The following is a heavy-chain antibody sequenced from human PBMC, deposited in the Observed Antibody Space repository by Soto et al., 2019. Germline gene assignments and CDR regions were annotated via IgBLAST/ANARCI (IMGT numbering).Heavy chain of an antibody. CDR3: ARTIVVATNWDYYYGMDV. V-gene: IGHV4-59*01. D-gene: IGHD5-12*01. J-gene: IGHJ6*02. CDR2: IYYSGST. CDR1: GGSISSYY. Sequence: SETLSLTCTVSGGSISSYYWSWIRQPPGKGLEWIGYIYYSGSTNYNPSLKSRVTISVDTSKNQFSLKLSSVTAADTAVYYCARTIVVATNWDYYYGMDVWGQGTTVTVSS.